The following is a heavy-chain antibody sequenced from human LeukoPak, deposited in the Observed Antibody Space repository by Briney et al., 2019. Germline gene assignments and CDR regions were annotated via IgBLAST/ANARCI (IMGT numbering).Heavy chain of an antibody. Sequence: GGSLRLSCAAAGLTFDSYAMSWVRQAPGKGLEWISVISGSGGRTSYADSVKGRFIISRNNSKNTLHLQMHSLRAEDTAVYYCVKEKLAYCGGDCFGEYFQDWGQGTLVTVSS. V-gene: IGHV3-23*01. CDR3: VKEKLAYCGGDCFGEYFQD. CDR2: ISGSGGRT. J-gene: IGHJ1*01. CDR1: GLTFDSYA. D-gene: IGHD2-21*02.